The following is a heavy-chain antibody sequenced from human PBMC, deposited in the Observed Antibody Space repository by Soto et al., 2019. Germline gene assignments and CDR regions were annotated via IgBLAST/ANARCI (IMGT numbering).Heavy chain of an antibody. J-gene: IGHJ6*02. CDR2: IGTTSSYI. CDR1: GFTFGTYT. V-gene: IGHV3-21*01. CDR3: ARVMCGDCSTYYYYSMDV. Sequence: EVQLVESGGGLVKPGGSLRLSCAASGFTFGTYTMNWVRQAPGKGLEWVSSIGTTSSYIYYADSVRGRFTISRDNARDSLYLQMSSLGAEDTAVYYCARVMCGDCSTYYYYSMDVWGQGTPVTVSS. D-gene: IGHD2-21*02.